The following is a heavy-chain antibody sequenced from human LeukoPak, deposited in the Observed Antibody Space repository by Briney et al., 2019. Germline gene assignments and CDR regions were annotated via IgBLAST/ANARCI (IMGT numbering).Heavy chain of an antibody. J-gene: IGHJ4*02. CDR2: INPSSSSI. CDR3: ARGGALRPDY. V-gene: IGHV3-48*04. D-gene: IGHD1-26*01. CDR1: GFTFSSYS. Sequence: GESLKISCETSGFTFSSYSMNWVRQSPEKGLEWISFINPSSSSISYADSVRGRFTISRDNAKNSVYLQMSSLRAEDTAVYYCARGGALRPDYWGQGTLVTVSS.